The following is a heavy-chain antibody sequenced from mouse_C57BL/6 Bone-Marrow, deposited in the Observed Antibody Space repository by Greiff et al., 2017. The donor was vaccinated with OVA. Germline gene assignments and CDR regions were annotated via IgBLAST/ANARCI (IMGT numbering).Heavy chain of an antibody. V-gene: IGHV5-4*01. CDR1: GFTFSSYA. CDR2: ISDGGSYT. J-gene: IGHJ4*01. Sequence: EVHLVESGGGLVKPGGSLKLSCAASGFTFSSYALSWVRQTPEKRLEWVATISDGGSYTYYPDNVKGRFTISRDNDKNNLYLQMSHLKSEDTAMYYCARGNYSNYAMDYWGQGTSVTVSS. CDR3: ARGNYSNYAMDY. D-gene: IGHD2-5*01.